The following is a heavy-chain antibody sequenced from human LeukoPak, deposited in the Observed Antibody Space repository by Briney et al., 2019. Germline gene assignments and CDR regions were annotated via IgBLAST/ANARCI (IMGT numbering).Heavy chain of an antibody. Sequence: GGSLRLSCAASGFTFSSYSMNWVRQAPGKGLEWVSSISSSSSYIYYADSVKGRFTISRDNVKNSLYLQMNSLRAEDTAVYYCAREDVVVAAMLYYYYGMDVWGQGTTVTVSS. D-gene: IGHD2-15*01. V-gene: IGHV3-21*01. CDR1: GFTFSSYS. J-gene: IGHJ6*02. CDR2: ISSSSSYI. CDR3: AREDVVVAAMLYYYYGMDV.